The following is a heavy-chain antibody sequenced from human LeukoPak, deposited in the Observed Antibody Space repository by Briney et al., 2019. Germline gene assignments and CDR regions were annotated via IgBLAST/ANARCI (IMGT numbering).Heavy chain of an antibody. CDR2: INHSGST. D-gene: IGHD2-15*01. Sequence: SETLSLTCTVSGGSISSYYWSWIRQPPGKGLEWIGEINHSGSTNYNPSLKSRVTISVDTSKNQFSLKLSSVTAADTAVYYCARVKCSGGSCYSLTTNWFDPWGQGTLVTVSS. CDR1: GGSISSYY. CDR3: ARVKCSGGSCYSLTTNWFDP. V-gene: IGHV4-34*01. J-gene: IGHJ5*02.